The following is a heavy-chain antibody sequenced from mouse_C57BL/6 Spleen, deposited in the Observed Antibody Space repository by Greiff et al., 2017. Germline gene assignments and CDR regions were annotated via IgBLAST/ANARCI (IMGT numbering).Heavy chain of an antibody. CDR2: IWRGGST. J-gene: IGHJ4*01. V-gene: IGHV2-5*01. Sequence: VQRVESGPGLVQPSQSLSITCTVSGFSFTSYGVHWVRQSPGKGLEWLGVIWRGGSTDYNAAFMSRLSITKDNSKSQVFFKMNSLQADDTAIYYCAKKRGYDDGGYAMDYWGQGTSVTVSS. D-gene: IGHD2-2*01. CDR3: AKKRGYDDGGYAMDY. CDR1: GFSFTSYG.